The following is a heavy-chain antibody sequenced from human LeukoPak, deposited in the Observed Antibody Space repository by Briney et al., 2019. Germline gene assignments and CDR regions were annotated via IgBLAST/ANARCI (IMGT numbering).Heavy chain of an antibody. D-gene: IGHD4-17*01. Sequence: GGSLRLSCSASGFTFSSYAMHWVRQAPGKGLEYVSAISSNGGSTYYADSVKGRFTISRGNSKNTLYLQMSSLRAEDTAVYYCVRSTVTHSFDYWGQGTLVTVSS. CDR3: VRSTVTHSFDY. V-gene: IGHV3-64D*06. CDR1: GFTFSSYA. CDR2: ISSNGGST. J-gene: IGHJ4*02.